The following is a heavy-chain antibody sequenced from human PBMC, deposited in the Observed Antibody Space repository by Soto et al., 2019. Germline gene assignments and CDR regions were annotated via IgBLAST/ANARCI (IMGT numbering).Heavy chain of an antibody. V-gene: IGHV1-69*13. CDR1: GGTFSSYA. J-gene: IGHJ4*02. CDR2: IIPIFGTA. CDR3: ARDGGYSYASPLFDY. D-gene: IGHD5-18*01. Sequence: SVKVSCKASGGTFSSYAISWVRQAPGQGLEWMGGIIPIFGTANYAQKFQGRVTITADESTSTAYMELSSLRSEDTAVYYCARDGGYSYASPLFDYWGQATMVTVYS.